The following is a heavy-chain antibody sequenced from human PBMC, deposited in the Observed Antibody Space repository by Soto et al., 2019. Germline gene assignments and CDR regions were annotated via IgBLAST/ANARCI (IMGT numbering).Heavy chain of an antibody. CDR2: IIPIFGTA. CDR3: ARDPKGYCTNGVCYKGRGYYYYYGMDV. J-gene: IGHJ6*02. D-gene: IGHD2-8*01. Sequence: QVQLVQSGAEVKKPGSSVKVSCKASGGTFSSYAISWVRQAPGQGLEWMGGIIPIFGTANYAQKFQGRVTITADESTSTAYMELGSLRSEDTAVYYCARDPKGYCTNGVCYKGRGYYYYYGMDVLGQGTTVTVSS. V-gene: IGHV1-69*01. CDR1: GGTFSSYA.